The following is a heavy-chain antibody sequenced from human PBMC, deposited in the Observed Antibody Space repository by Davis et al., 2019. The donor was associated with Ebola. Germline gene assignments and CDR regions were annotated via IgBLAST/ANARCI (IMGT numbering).Heavy chain of an antibody. D-gene: IGHD5-24*01. CDR1: GYSFTSYW. J-gene: IGHJ4*02. CDR3: ARLGVDGYSYYFDY. Sequence: GESLKISCKASGYSFTSYWIGWVRQMPGKGLEWMGIIYPGDSDIRYSPSFQGHVTISADHYTSTAYLQWSSLKASDTAKYYCARLGVDGYSYYFDYWGQGTLVSVSS. V-gene: IGHV5-51*01. CDR2: IYPGDSDI.